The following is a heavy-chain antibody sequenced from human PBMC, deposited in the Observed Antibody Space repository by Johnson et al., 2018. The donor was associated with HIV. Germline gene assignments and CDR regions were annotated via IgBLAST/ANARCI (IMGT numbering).Heavy chain of an antibody. V-gene: IGHV3-66*04. J-gene: IGHJ3*02. CDR3: ARRCSSSSCSHGAFDI. CDR1: GFTFSSYA. CDR2: LYSDGRT. D-gene: IGHD2-2*01. Sequence: VQLVESGGGVVQPGRSLRLSCAASGFTFSSYAMHWVRQAPGKGLEWLSVLYSDGRTYYADSVKGRFTISRDGSKNTRFLQMNSLRAEDTAVYYCARRCSSSSCSHGAFDIWGQGTVVTVSS.